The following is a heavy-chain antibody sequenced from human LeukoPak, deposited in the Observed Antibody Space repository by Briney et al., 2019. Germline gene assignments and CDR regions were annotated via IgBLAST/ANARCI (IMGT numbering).Heavy chain of an antibody. CDR2: INPNSGGT. D-gene: IGHD6-13*01. J-gene: IGHJ4*02. V-gene: IGHV1-2*02. Sequence: ASVKVSCKASGYTFTSYGISWVRQAPGQGLEWMGWINPNSGGTNYAQKFQGKVTMTRDTSISTAYMELSSLRSDDTAVYYCARGRSRYGFDYWGQGTLVTVSS. CDR3: ARGRSRYGFDY. CDR1: GYTFTSYG.